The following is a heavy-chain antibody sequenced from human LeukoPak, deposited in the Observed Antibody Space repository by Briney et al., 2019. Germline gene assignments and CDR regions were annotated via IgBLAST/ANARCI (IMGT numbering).Heavy chain of an antibody. CDR1: GYTFSNYG. Sequence: ASVKVSCKASGYTFSNYGITWVRQAPGHGLEWIGWISGHNGNTNYAQRFQGRATMTTDTSTSTAYMELRSLRFDDTAVYYCARDFAWGSGGAPIDDNWLDPWGQGTLVTVSS. J-gene: IGHJ5*02. CDR3: ARDFAWGSGGAPIDDNWLDP. V-gene: IGHV1-18*01. D-gene: IGHD7-27*01. CDR2: ISGHNGNT.